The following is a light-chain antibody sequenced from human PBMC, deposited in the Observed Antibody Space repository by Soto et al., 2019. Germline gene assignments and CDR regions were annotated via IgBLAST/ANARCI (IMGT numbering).Light chain of an antibody. V-gene: IGLV3-1*01. J-gene: IGLJ2*01. CDR1: KLGDKY. Sequence: SYELTQPPSVSVSPGQTASITCSGAKLGDKYACWYQQKPGQSPVLVIYQDSKRPSGISERFSGSNSGNTATLTIRGTQAMDEADYYCQAWDSSTVVFGGGTKLTVL. CDR3: QAWDSSTVV. CDR2: QDS.